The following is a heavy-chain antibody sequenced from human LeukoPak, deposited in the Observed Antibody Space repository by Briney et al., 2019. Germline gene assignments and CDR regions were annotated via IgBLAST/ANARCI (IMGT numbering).Heavy chain of an antibody. V-gene: IGHV4-34*01. Sequence: SETLSLTCAVYGGSFSNYYWSWIRQTPGMGMEWIGEINDSGRTNYNPSLMSRVTVSVDTSKNQFSLRLTSVTATDTAVYYCARRWNYGRNYYIDVWGKGATVSVSS. CDR3: ARRWNYGRNYYIDV. CDR2: INDSGRT. J-gene: IGHJ6*03. D-gene: IGHD1-7*01. CDR1: GGSFSNYY.